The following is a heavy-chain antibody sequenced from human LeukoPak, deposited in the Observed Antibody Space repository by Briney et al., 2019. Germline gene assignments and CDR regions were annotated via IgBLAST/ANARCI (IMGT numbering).Heavy chain of an antibody. CDR2: ISESGATR. D-gene: IGHD1-1*01. J-gene: IGHJ4*02. CDR3: AKAPHSDNWSPNF. CDR1: GFTFSNFA. V-gene: IGHV3-23*01. Sequence: GGSLRLSCAASGFTFSNFAMSWVRQAPGKGLEWVSVISESGATRNYADSVKGRFTISRDNSKNTLYLQMNSLRAEDTAVYYCAKAPHSDNWSPNFCGQGTLVTVSS.